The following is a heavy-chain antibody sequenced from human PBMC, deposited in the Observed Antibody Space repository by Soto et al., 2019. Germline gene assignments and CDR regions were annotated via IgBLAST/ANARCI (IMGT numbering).Heavy chain of an antibody. CDR1: GGTFSSYA. Sequence: QVQLVQSGAEVKKPGSSVKVSCKASGGTFSSYAISWVRQAPGQGLEWMGGIIPIFGTANYAQKFQGRVTITADESTSTADMELSSLRSEDTAVSYCASMRYSSVSYYYGMDVWGQGTTVTVSS. D-gene: IGHD6-25*01. CDR3: ASMRYSSVSYYYGMDV. J-gene: IGHJ6*02. V-gene: IGHV1-69*01. CDR2: IIPIFGTA.